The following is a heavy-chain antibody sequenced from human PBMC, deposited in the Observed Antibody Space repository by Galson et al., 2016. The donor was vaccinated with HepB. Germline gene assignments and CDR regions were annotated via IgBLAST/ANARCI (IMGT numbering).Heavy chain of an antibody. CDR3: ARATVRGVYYYYYGMDV. CDR1: GFTFSSYE. V-gene: IGHV3-48*03. D-gene: IGHD3-10*01. Sequence: SLRLSCAASGFTFSSYEMNWVRQAPGKGLEWVSYISSSCSTIYYADSVKGRFTLSRDNAKNSLYLQMNSLSAEDTAVYYCARATVRGVYYYYYGMDVWGQGTTVTVSS. J-gene: IGHJ6*02. CDR2: ISSSCSTI.